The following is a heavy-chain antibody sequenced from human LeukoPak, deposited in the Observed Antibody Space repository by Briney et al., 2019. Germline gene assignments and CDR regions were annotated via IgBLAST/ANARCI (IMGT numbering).Heavy chain of an antibody. V-gene: IGHV3-30*02. D-gene: IGHD2-2*01. CDR3: AKDIRDIVVVPAAITYYYYYMDV. CDR2: IRYDGSNK. CDR1: GFTFSSYG. J-gene: IGHJ6*03. Sequence: GGSLRLSCAASGFTFSSYGMHWVRQAPGKGLEWVAFIRYDGSNKYYADSVKGRFTISRDNSKNTLYLQMNSPRAEDTAAYYCAKDIRDIVVVPAAITYYYYYMDVWGKGTTVTVSS.